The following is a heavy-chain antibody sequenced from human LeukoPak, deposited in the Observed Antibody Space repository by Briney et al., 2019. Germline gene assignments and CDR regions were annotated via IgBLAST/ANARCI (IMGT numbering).Heavy chain of an antibody. CDR1: GFTFSSYA. D-gene: IGHD3-22*01. J-gene: IGHJ4*02. V-gene: IGHV3-23*01. CDR3: AKHPVYYYDSSGYYDY. CDR2: ISGSGGST. Sequence: PGGSLRLSCAASGFTFSSYAMSWVRQAPGKGLEWVSAISGSGGSTYYADSVKGRFTISRDNSKNTLYLQMNSLRAEDTAVYYCAKHPVYYYDSSGYYDYWGQGTLVTVSS.